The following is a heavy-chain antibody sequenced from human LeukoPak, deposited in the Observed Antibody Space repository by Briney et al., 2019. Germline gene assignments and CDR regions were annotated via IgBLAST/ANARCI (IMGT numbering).Heavy chain of an antibody. Sequence: GGSLRLSCAASGFTFSVHAMSWVRQAPGKGLEWVASIGGDDPFYADSVKGRFTVSRDNSEYRLHLQMDSLRAEDTAIYYCVKDATPWNSIWDYFDYWGQGVLVTVSS. CDR2: IGGDDP. CDR1: GFTFSVHA. V-gene: IGHV3-23*01. D-gene: IGHD1-7*01. J-gene: IGHJ4*02. CDR3: VKDATPWNSIWDYFDY.